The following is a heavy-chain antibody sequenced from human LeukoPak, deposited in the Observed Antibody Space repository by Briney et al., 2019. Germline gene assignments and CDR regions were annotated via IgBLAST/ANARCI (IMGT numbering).Heavy chain of an antibody. V-gene: IGHV1-18*01. D-gene: IGHD3-16*01. Sequence: GASVKVSCKASGYTFTSYGISWVRQAPGQGLEWMGWISAYNGNTNYAQNFRGRVTMTRDTSVNTAYMELSRLRSDDTAVYYCARMFGPDAGFDYWGQGTLVPVSS. CDR1: GYTFTSYG. J-gene: IGHJ4*02. CDR2: ISAYNGNT. CDR3: ARMFGPDAGFDY.